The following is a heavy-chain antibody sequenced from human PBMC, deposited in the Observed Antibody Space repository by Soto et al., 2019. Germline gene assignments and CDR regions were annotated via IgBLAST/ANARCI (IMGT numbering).Heavy chain of an antibody. CDR2: INHSGST. J-gene: IGHJ5*02. CDR3: ARRYNWNKNWFDP. V-gene: IGHV4-34*01. Sequence: PSETLSLTSAVYGVSFSDYYGSWIRQPPGKGLEWIGEINHSGSTNYNPSLKSRVTISVDTSKNQFSLKLSSVTAADTAVYYCARRYNWNKNWFDPWGQGTLVTVSS. CDR1: GVSFSDYY. D-gene: IGHD1-20*01.